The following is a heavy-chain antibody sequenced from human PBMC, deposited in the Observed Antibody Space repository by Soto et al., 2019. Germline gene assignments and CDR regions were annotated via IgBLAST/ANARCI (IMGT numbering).Heavy chain of an antibody. D-gene: IGHD2-21*01. V-gene: IGHV1-3*01. J-gene: IGHJ4*02. CDR3: ARAYGGNCFDY. CDR1: GYSFINYA. CDR2: INAGNGNT. Sequence: ASVKVSCKASGYSFINYAIHWVRQAPGQRLEWMGWINAGNGNTKYSQKFQGRVTITRDTSANTAYMELSSLRSEDTAVHYCARAYGGNCFDYWGQGTLVTVSS.